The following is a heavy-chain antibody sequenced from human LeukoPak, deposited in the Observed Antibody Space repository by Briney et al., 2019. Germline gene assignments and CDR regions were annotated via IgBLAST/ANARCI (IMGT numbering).Heavy chain of an antibody. CDR2: IYTSGST. J-gene: IGHJ4*02. Sequence: SETLSLTCTASGGSISSGSYYWSWIRQPAGKGLEWIGRIYTSGSTNYNPSLKSRVTISVDTSKNQFSLKLSSVTAADTAVYYCARDPSYSGSYSYYFDYWGQGTLVTVSS. D-gene: IGHD1-26*01. CDR3: ARDPSYSGSYSYYFDY. CDR1: GGSISSGSYY. V-gene: IGHV4-61*02.